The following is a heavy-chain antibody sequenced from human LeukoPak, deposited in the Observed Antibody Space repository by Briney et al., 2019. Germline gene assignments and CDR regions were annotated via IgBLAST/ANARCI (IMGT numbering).Heavy chain of an antibody. Sequence: GGSLRLSCAASGVTFDDYAMHWVRHTPGKGLEWVSGISWNSGSIGYADSVKGRFTISRDNAENSLYLQMNSLRAEDTAVYYCAKSSEYYYGSGSYYAFFDYWGQGTLVTVSS. CDR1: GVTFDDYA. V-gene: IGHV3-9*01. CDR2: ISWNSGSI. CDR3: AKSSEYYYGSGSYYAFFDY. D-gene: IGHD3-10*01. J-gene: IGHJ4*02.